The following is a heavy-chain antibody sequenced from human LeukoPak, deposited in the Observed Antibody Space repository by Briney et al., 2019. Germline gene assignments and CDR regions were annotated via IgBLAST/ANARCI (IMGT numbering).Heavy chain of an antibody. Sequence: GGSLRLSCAASGFTVSNNYMSWVRQAPGKGLEWVSIIYSGGSTYYAESVKGRFTISRDNSKNTLYLQMNSLRAEDTAVYYCARAGGFTAGMDVWGQGATVTVSS. V-gene: IGHV3-66*02. D-gene: IGHD3-10*01. CDR2: IYSGGST. CDR1: GFTVSNNY. CDR3: ARAGGFTAGMDV. J-gene: IGHJ6*02.